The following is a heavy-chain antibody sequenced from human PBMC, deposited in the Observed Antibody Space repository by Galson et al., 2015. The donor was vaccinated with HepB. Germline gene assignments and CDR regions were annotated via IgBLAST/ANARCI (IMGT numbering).Heavy chain of an antibody. CDR2: ISYDRSDR. V-gene: IGHV3-30*04. D-gene: IGHD2-2*02. J-gene: IGHJ4*02. CDR3: ARVLRSRSWYSFEY. Sequence: SLRLSCAASGLTFSSYAMNWVRQAPGKGLEWVAFISYDRSDRYYADSVKGRFTISRDNSKNTLYLQMNSLRTEDTALYYCARVLRSRSWYSFEYWGQGTLVTVSS. CDR1: GLTFSSYA.